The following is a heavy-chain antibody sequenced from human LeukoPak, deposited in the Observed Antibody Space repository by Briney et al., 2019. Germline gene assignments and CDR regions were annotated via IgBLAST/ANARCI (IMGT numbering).Heavy chain of an antibody. Sequence: GESLKISCKGSGYSFTSYWIGWVRQMPGKGLEWMGIIYPGDSDTRYSPSFRGQVTISADKSINTAYLQWSSLKASDTAMYYCARQVVSRTNWFDPWGQGTLVTVSS. CDR1: GYSFTSYW. D-gene: IGHD2-15*01. V-gene: IGHV5-51*01. J-gene: IGHJ5*02. CDR3: ARQVVSRTNWFDP. CDR2: IYPGDSDT.